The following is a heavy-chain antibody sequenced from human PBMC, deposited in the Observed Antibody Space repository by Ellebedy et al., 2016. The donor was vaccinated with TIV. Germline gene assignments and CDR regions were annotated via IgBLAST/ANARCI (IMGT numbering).Heavy chain of an antibody. V-gene: IGHV3-7*01. D-gene: IGHD5-18*01. J-gene: IGHJ4*02. CDR1: GFTFSDYW. CDR3: AKVNTTMVTVFSYIEN. Sequence: GESLKISCAASGFTFSDYWMNWVRQAPGKGLEWVANIKPGGNEKFYVGSVVGRFTISRDNANNSLYLQMDSLRAEDTAIYYCAKVNTTMVTVFSYIENWGQGTLVTVSS. CDR2: IKPGGNEK.